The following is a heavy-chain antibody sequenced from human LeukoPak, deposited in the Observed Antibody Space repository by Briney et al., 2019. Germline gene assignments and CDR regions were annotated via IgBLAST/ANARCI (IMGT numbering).Heavy chain of an antibody. D-gene: IGHD3-10*01. Sequence: GGSLRLSCAASGFTFSSYEMNWVRQAPAKGRVGGSYISCSGSTIYYADSVKGRFTISRDNAKNSLYLQMNSLRAEDTAVYYCAKDDAWLRFGEWSQGTLVTVSS. V-gene: IGHV3-48*03. J-gene: IGHJ4*02. CDR2: ISCSGSTI. CDR1: GFTFSSYE. CDR3: AKDDAWLRFGE.